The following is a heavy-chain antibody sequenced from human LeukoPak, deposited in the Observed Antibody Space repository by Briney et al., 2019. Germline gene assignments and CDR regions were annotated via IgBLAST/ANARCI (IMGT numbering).Heavy chain of an antibody. CDR3: AKDGFNYYDSSGYYYFNY. CDR2: ISGGGVAI. CDR1: GFTFSNHT. D-gene: IGHD3-22*01. J-gene: IGHJ4*02. Sequence: GGSLRLSCAASGFTFSNHTMSWVRQAPGKGLQWVSAISGGGVAIYYADSVKGRFTISRDNSKNTLYLQMNSLRAEDTAVYYCAKDGFNYYDSSGYYYFNYWGQGTLVTVSS. V-gene: IGHV3-23*01.